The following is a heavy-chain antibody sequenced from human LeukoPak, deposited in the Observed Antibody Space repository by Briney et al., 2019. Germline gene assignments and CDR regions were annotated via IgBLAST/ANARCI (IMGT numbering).Heavy chain of an antibody. CDR1: GGLIPISTYY. D-gene: IGHD6-19*01. Sequence: SETLSLTCTVSGGLIPISTYYWGWIRQPPGKGLEWIGGVYYSGTTKYNPSLKSRVTISVDTLKNKFSLKLISVTAADTAVYYCARGTLYSGWSYYFDSWGQGTLVPVSS. V-gene: IGHV4-39*07. J-gene: IGHJ4*02. CDR2: VYYSGTT. CDR3: ARGTLYSGWSYYFDS.